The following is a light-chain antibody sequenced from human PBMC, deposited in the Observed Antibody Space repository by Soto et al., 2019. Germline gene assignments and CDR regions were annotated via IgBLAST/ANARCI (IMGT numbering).Light chain of an antibody. Sequence: DIVMTQSPESLAVSLGERATINCKSSQSVFYSSNNKNYLTWYQQKPGQPPKLLIYWASTRESGVPDRFSGSGSETDFTFTISSLQAEDVAVYYCQQYYSLPLTFGGGTKVEIK. CDR3: QQYYSLPLT. CDR1: QSVFYSSNNKNY. J-gene: IGKJ4*01. CDR2: WAS. V-gene: IGKV4-1*01.